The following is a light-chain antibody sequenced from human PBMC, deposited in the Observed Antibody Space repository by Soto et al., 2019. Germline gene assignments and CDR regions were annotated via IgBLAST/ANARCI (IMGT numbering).Light chain of an antibody. J-gene: IGKJ1*01. V-gene: IGKV3-20*01. Sequence: EIVMSQSPVTLSVSPGKRATVSCRASQSVSSSYLAWYQQKPGQAPRLLIYGASSRATGIPDRFSGSGSGTDFTLTISRLEPEDFAVYYCQQYGSSRTFGQGTKVDI. CDR3: QQYGSSRT. CDR2: GAS. CDR1: QSVSSSY.